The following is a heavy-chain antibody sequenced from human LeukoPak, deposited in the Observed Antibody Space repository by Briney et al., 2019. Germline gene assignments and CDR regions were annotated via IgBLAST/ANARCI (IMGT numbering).Heavy chain of an antibody. J-gene: IGHJ5*02. Sequence: SVKVSCKASGGTFSSYAISWVRQAPGQGLEWMGRIIPILGMANYAQKFQGRVTITADKSTSTAYMELSSLRSEDTAVYYCARDKVAAAFNWFDPWGQGTLVTVSS. V-gene: IGHV1-69*04. CDR3: ARDKVAAAFNWFDP. CDR1: GGTFSSYA. CDR2: IIPILGMA. D-gene: IGHD6-13*01.